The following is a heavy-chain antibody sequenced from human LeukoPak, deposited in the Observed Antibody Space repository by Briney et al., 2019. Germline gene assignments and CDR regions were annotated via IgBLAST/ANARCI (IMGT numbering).Heavy chain of an antibody. CDR2: IKQDGSEK. D-gene: IGHD2-2*01. J-gene: IGHJ5*02. CDR3: ARAANYIVVVPTAIPNWFDP. V-gene: IGHV3-7*01. Sequence: PGGSLRLSCAAPGFTFSSYWMSWVRQAPGKGLEWVANIKQDGSEKYYVDSVKGRFTISRDNAKNSLYLQMNSLRAEDTAVYYCARAANYIVVVPTAIPNWFDPWGQGTLVTVSS. CDR1: GFTFSSYW.